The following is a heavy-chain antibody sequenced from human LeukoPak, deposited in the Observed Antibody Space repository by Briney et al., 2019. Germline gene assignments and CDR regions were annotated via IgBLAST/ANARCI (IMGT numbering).Heavy chain of an antibody. D-gene: IGHD6-6*01. J-gene: IGHJ3*02. V-gene: IGHV4-59*01. CDR1: GGSISSYY. CDR2: IYYSGST. Sequence: SETLSLTCTVSGGSISSYYWSWIRQPPGKGLEWIGYIYYSGSTNYNPSLKSRVTISVDTSKNQFSLKLSSVTAADTAVYYCARDRSIAARADAFDIWGQGTMVTVSS. CDR3: ARDRSIAARADAFDI.